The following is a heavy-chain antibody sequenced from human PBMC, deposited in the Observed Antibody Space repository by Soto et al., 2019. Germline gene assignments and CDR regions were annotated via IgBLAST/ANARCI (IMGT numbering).Heavy chain of an antibody. J-gene: IGHJ2*01. Sequence: EVQLLESGGGLVQPWGSLRLSCAASGFTFSSYAMSWVRQAPGKGLEWVSAISGSGGSTYYADSVKGWFTISRDNSKNTLHLKMNSLRAEDTAVYYCAKRGYSGYDSGWYFDLWGRGTLVTVSS. V-gene: IGHV3-23*01. D-gene: IGHD5-12*01. CDR2: ISGSGGST. CDR3: AKRGYSGYDSGWYFDL. CDR1: GFTFSSYA.